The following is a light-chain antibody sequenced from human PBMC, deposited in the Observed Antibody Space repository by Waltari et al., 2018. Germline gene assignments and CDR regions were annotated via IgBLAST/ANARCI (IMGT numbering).Light chain of an antibody. Sequence: QSALTQPASVSGCPGQSITISCTGTRSDTGDYNYVSWYRQHPGKAPKLIIFDVTNRPSGVSARFSGSKSGNTASRTISARQAEDEGDYYCSSYRSTISVVFGGGTKVTVL. V-gene: IGLV2-14*03. CDR3: SSYRSTISVV. J-gene: IGLJ2*01. CDR2: DVT. CDR1: RSDTGDYNY.